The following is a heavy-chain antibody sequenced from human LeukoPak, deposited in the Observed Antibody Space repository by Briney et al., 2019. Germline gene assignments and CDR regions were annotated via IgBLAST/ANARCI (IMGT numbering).Heavy chain of an antibody. Sequence: GGSLRLSCAASGFTFSSYAMHWVRQAPGKGLEWVAVISYDGSNKYYADSVKGRFTISRDNSKNTLYLQMNSLRAEDTAVYYCAKDGCSGGRCYDYFDHWGQGTLVTVSS. V-gene: IGHV3-30-3*01. J-gene: IGHJ4*02. CDR2: ISYDGSNK. D-gene: IGHD2-15*01. CDR1: GFTFSSYA. CDR3: AKDGCSGGRCYDYFDH.